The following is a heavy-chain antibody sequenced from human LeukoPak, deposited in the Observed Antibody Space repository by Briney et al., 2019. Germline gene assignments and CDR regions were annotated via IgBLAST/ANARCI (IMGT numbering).Heavy chain of an antibody. CDR1: GYTFTSYD. CDR2: MNPNSGNT. CDR3: ARAKNPIAAAVMYYFDY. J-gene: IGHJ4*02. D-gene: IGHD6-13*01. V-gene: IGHV1-8*01. Sequence: GASVKVSCKASGYTFTSYDINWVRQATGQGLEWMGWMNPNSGNTGYAQKFQGRVTMTRDTSTSTVYMERSSLRSEDTAVYYCARAKNPIAAAVMYYFDYWGQGTLVTVSS.